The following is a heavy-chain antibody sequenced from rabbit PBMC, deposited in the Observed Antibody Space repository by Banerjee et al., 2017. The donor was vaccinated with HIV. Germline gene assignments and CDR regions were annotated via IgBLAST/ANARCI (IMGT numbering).Heavy chain of an antibody. CDR1: GFSFSSNYW. Sequence: QEQLEESGGGLVKPGGTLTLTCTASGFSFSSNYWICWVRQAPGKGLELIACIYGGSSGSSHYATWAKGRFTISKMPSTTVTLQMTSLTAADTASYFCARDLAGVIGWNFNLWGPGTLVTVS. CDR3: ARDLAGVIGWNFNL. V-gene: IGHV1S45*01. CDR2: IYGGSSGSS. J-gene: IGHJ4*01. D-gene: IGHD4-1*01.